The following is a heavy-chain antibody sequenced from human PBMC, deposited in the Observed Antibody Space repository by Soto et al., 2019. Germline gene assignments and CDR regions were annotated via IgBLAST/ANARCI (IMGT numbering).Heavy chain of an antibody. J-gene: IGHJ6*02. CDR2: IYYSGST. D-gene: IGHD2-2*01. CDR3: ARVCSSTSCYRNYYYYGMDV. V-gene: IGHV4-61*01. CDR1: GGSVSSGSYY. Sequence: ETLSLTCTVSGGSVSSGSYYWSWIRQPPGKGLEWIGYIYYSGSTNYNPSLKSRVTISVDTSKNQFSLKLSSVTAADTAVYYCARVCSSTSCYRNYYYYGMDVWGQGTTVTVSS.